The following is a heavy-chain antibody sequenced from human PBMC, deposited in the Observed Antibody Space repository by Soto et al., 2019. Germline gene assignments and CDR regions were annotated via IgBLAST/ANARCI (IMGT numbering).Heavy chain of an antibody. CDR1: GYTFTSYY. CDR3: ARVAFVAVAGTGWFDP. V-gene: IGHV1-46*01. J-gene: IGHJ5*02. CDR2: INPSGGST. D-gene: IGHD6-19*01. Sequence: AASMKVSCKASGYTFTSYYMHWVRQAPGQGLEWMGIINPSGGSTSYAQKFQGRVTMTRDTSTSTVYMELSSLRSEDTAVYYCARVAFVAVAGTGWFDPWGQGTLVTVSS.